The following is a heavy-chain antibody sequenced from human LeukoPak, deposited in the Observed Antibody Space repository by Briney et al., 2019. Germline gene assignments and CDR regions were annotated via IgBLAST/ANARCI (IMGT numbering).Heavy chain of an antibody. J-gene: IGHJ4*02. CDR3: AYFGGSSPFDY. CDR1: GFTFSSYS. Sequence: GGSRRLSCAASGFTFSSYSMTWVRQAPGKGLEWVSSISSSSSYIYYADSVKGRFTISRDNAKNSLYLQMNSLRAEDTAVYYCAYFGGSSPFDYWGQGTLVTVSS. CDR2: ISSSSSYI. V-gene: IGHV3-21*01. D-gene: IGHD2-15*01.